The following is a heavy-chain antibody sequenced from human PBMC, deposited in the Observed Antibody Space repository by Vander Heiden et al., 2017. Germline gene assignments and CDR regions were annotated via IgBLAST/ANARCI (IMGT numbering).Heavy chain of an antibody. D-gene: IGHD6-6*01. J-gene: IGHJ4*02. V-gene: IGHV4-39*01. CDR2: IYYSGST. CDR1: GRPISSSSYY. CDR3: RSGLVRGVDY. Sequence: QLQLQESGPGPVKSSATLSLSCTVPGRPISSSSYYWGWIRQPPGKGLEWIGSIYYSGSTYYSPSLKSRVTISVDTSKNQFSLKLSSVTAADTAVYYCRSGLVRGVDYWGQGTLVTVSS.